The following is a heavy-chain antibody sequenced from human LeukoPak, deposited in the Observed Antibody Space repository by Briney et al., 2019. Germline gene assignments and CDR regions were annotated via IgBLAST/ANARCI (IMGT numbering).Heavy chain of an antibody. CDR2: IWNAGTNT. Sequence: GGSLRLSCAASGFSFSTYGMHWVRQAPGKGLEWVAVIWNAGTNTYYADSVKGRFTISRDNSKNTLYLQMNSLRAEATAVYYCAGDTPPGGDYYFDYWGQGTLVIVSS. V-gene: IGHV3-33*01. CDR3: AGDTPPGGDYYFDY. D-gene: IGHD3-16*01. J-gene: IGHJ4*02. CDR1: GFSFSTYG.